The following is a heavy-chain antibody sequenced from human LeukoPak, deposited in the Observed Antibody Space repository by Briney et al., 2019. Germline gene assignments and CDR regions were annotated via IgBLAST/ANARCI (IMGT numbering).Heavy chain of an antibody. CDR3: AKEAFKYYDILTGYYAFDI. CDR2: ISYDGSNK. J-gene: IGHJ3*02. CDR1: GFTFSSYG. D-gene: IGHD3-9*01. Sequence: GGSLRLSCAASGFTFSSYGMHWVRQAPGKGLEWVAVISYDGSNKYYADSVKGRFTISRDNSKNTLYLQMNSLRAEDTAVYYCAKEAFKYYDILTGYYAFDIWGQGTMVTVSS. V-gene: IGHV3-30*18.